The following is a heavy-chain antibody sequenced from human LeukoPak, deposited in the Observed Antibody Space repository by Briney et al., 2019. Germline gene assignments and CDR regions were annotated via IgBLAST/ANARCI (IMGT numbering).Heavy chain of an antibody. Sequence: PSETLSLTCSVSGXSISSYYWSWIRQPPGKGLEWSGYIYYSGSTNSNPSLKSRVTISLDTSKSQFSLNLTSVTAADTAVYYCARAPIPYDRSRTDYRFDPWGQGTLVTVAS. CDR3: ARAPIPYDRSRTDYRFDP. J-gene: IGHJ5*02. CDR2: IYYSGST. CDR1: GXSISSYY. V-gene: IGHV4-59*01. D-gene: IGHD3-16*01.